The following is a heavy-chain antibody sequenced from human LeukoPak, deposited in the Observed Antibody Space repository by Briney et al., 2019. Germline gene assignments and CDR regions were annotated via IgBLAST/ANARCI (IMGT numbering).Heavy chain of an antibody. D-gene: IGHD3-16*01. CDR2: IRYDGINK. V-gene: IGHV3-30*02. CDR1: GFTFSSYA. J-gene: IGHJ4*02. CDR3: AKDRNVWGTCPLYFDY. Sequence: GGSLRLSCAASGFTFSSYAMHWVRQAPGKGLEWVAFIRYDGINKDYADSVKGPFTISRDNSKNMLYLQMSSLRAEDTAVYYCAKDRNVWGTCPLYFDYWGQGTLVTVSS.